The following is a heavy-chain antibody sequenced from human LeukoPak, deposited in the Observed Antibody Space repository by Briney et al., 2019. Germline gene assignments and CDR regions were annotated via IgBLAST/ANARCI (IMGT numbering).Heavy chain of an antibody. CDR1: GFTFSNYA. J-gene: IGHJ4*02. V-gene: IGHV3-23*01. Sequence: GGSLRLSCAASGFTFSNYAMSWVRQAPGEGLEWVSGISGAGSGTYYADSVKGRFTNSRDNSKSTLYLQMNSLGADDTAVYYCAKARGFLGRLADYWGQGTLVTVSS. D-gene: IGHD3-3*01. CDR2: ISGAGSGT. CDR3: AKARGFLGRLADY.